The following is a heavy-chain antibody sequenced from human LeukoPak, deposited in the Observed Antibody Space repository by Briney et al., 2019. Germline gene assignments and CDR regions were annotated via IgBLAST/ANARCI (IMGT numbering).Heavy chain of an antibody. CDR3: ARVGAAVVGKFDY. D-gene: IGHD6-19*01. V-gene: IGHV5-51*01. Sequence: GESLKISCKASGDRLTSYWIAWVRQMPGRGLEWMGIIYVADSESRYSPSLQGQVTMSVNKSISTAYLQWSSLKASDTAMYYCARVGAAVVGKFDYWGQGTLVIVSS. CDR2: IYVADSES. CDR1: GDRLTSYW. J-gene: IGHJ4*02.